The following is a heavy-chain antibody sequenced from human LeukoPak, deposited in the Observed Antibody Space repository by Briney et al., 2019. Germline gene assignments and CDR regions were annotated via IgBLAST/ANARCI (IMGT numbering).Heavy chain of an antibody. D-gene: IGHD5-18*01. CDR1: GFTFSSYA. J-gene: IGHJ4*02. CDR2: ISGSGGST. Sequence: GGSLRLSCAASGFTFSSYAMSWVRQAPGKGLEWVSAISGSGGSTYYADSVKGRFTISRDNSKNTLYLQMNSLRAEDTAVYYCARDLKNIQLWLGWGQGTLVTVSS. CDR3: ARDLKNIQLWLG. V-gene: IGHV3-23*01.